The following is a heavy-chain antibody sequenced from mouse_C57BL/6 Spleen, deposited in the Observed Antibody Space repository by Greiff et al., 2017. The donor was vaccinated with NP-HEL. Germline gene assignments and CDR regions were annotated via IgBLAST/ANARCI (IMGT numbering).Heavy chain of an antibody. Sequence: VQLQQSGPELVKPGASVKISCKASGYTFTDYYMNWVKQSHGKSLEWIGDINPNNGGTSYNQKFKGKATLTVDKSSSTAYMELRSLTSEDSAVYYCARKVTTVVVDWYFDVWGTGTTVTVSS. D-gene: IGHD1-1*01. CDR1: GYTFTDYY. J-gene: IGHJ1*03. CDR3: ARKVTTVVVDWYFDV. V-gene: IGHV1-26*01. CDR2: INPNNGGT.